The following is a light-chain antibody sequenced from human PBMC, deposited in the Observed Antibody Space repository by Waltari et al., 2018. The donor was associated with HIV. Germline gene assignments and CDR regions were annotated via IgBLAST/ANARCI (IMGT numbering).Light chain of an antibody. CDR1: SSYVDTF. V-gene: IGLV2-11*01. CDR3: CSHAGNFIFA. CDR2: DVN. Sequence: QSALTQPHSVSGSPGQSLTISCTGTSSYVDTFVSWYQQHPGKAPKVIIYDVNNRPSGFPDRFSGSKSGNTAFLTISGLQAEDEAEYHCCSHAGNFIFAFGSGTKVTVL. J-gene: IGLJ1*01.